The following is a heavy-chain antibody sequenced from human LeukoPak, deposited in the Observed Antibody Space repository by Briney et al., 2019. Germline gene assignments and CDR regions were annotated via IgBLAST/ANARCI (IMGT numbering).Heavy chain of an antibody. CDR1: GFTLSNYA. CDR3: ARDSGGH. CDR2: ISYDGSNK. Sequence: PGGSLRLSCAASGFTLSNYAMHWVRQAPGKGLEWVAVISYDGSNKYYADSVKGRFTISRDNAKNSLYLQMSSLRAEDTAVYYCARDSGGHWGQGTLVTVSS. V-gene: IGHV3-30-3*01. J-gene: IGHJ4*02. D-gene: IGHD6-25*01.